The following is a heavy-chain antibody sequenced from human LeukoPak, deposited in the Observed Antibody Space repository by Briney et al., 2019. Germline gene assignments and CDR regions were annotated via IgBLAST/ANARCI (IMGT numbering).Heavy chain of an antibody. J-gene: IGHJ4*02. CDR2: IYSGGST. V-gene: IGHV3-53*01. CDR1: GLTVSRNY. CDR3: VRGSYFDY. D-gene: IGHD1-26*01. Sequence: GGSLRLSCAASGLTVSRNYMNWVRQAPGKGLEWVSVIYSGGSTYYADSVKGRFTISRDNSKNTLYLQMNSLRAEDTAVYYCVRGSYFDYWGQGTLVTVSS.